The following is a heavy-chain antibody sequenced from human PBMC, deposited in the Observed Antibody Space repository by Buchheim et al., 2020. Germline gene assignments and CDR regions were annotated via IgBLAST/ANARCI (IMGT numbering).Heavy chain of an antibody. J-gene: IGHJ5*02. CDR1: GGSISSGGYY. V-gene: IGHV4-31*03. CDR2: IYYSGST. Sequence: QVQLQESGPGLVKPSQTLSLTCTVSGGSISSGGYYWSWIRQHPGKGLEWIGYIYYSGSTYYNPSLKSRVTISVDTSKNKFSLKLSSVTAADTAVYYCARGGGDYDFWSVGANWFDPWGQGTL. CDR3: ARGGGDYDFWSVGANWFDP. D-gene: IGHD3-3*01.